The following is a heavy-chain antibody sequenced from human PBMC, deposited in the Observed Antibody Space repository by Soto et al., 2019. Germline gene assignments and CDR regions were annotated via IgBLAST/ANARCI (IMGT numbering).Heavy chain of an antibody. CDR3: ARRISGWYFYFDY. CDR2: IYHSGST. CDR1: GGSISSSNW. J-gene: IGHJ4*02. V-gene: IGHV4-4*02. Sequence: TSETLSLTCAVSGGSISSSNWWSWVRQPPGKGLEWIGEIYHSGSTNYNPSLKSRVTISVDKSKNQFSLKLSSVTAADTAVYYCARRISGWYFYFDYWGQGTLVTVSS. D-gene: IGHD6-19*01.